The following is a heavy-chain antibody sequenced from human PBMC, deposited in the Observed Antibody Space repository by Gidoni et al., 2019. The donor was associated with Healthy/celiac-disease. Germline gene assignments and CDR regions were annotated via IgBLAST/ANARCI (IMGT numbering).Heavy chain of an antibody. D-gene: IGHD1-26*01. V-gene: IGHV3-30*18. Sequence: QVQLLESGGGVVQPGRSLRLSCAAPGFTFSSYGMHWVRQAPGKGLEWVAVISYDGSNKYYADSVKGRFTISRDNSKNTLYLQMNSLRAEDTAVYYCAKDRGYSGSYYVFDYWGQGTLVTVSS. J-gene: IGHJ4*02. CDR3: AKDRGYSGSYYVFDY. CDR2: ISYDGSNK. CDR1: GFTFSSYG.